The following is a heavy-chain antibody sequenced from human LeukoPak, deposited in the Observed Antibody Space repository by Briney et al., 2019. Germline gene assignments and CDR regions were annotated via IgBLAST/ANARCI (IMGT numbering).Heavy chain of an antibody. D-gene: IGHD3-10*01. CDR1: GYSFSDHS. CDR3: ARGGSGSGYLYYFDY. Sequence: ASVKVSCKXSGYSFSDHSMHWVRQAPGQGLEWMGRINSNNGGTSYAQNFQGRVTMTRDTSINTAYMELSGLTSDDTAVYYCARGGSGSGYLYYFDYWGQGTLVSVSS. CDR2: INSNNGGT. J-gene: IGHJ4*02. V-gene: IGHV1-2*06.